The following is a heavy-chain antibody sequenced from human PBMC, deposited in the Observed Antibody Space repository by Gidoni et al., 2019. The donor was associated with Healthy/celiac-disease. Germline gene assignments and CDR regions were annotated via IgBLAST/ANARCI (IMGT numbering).Heavy chain of an antibody. V-gene: IGHV3-73*01. CDR3: TRSNYYDSSGYSDY. J-gene: IGHJ4*02. Sequence: EVQLVESGGGLVQPGGSLKLSCAASGFTFSGSAMHWVRQASGKGLEWVGRIRSKANSYATAYAASVKGRFTISRDDSKNTAYLQMNSLKTEDTDVYYCTRSNYYDSSGYSDYWGQGTLVTVSS. CDR2: IRSKANSYAT. CDR1: GFTFSGSA. D-gene: IGHD3-22*01.